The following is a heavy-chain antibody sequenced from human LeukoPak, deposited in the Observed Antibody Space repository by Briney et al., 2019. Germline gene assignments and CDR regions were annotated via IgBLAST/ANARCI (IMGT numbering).Heavy chain of an antibody. CDR2: INSDGSST. Sequence: PGGSLRLSCAASGFTFSSYAMSWVRQAPGKGLEWVSRINSDGSSTSYADSVKGRFTISRDNAKNTLYLQMNSLRAEDTAVYYCARGGGPRYFDYWGQGTLVTVSS. J-gene: IGHJ4*02. CDR3: ARGGGPRYFDY. V-gene: IGHV3-74*01. D-gene: IGHD3-16*01. CDR1: GFTFSSYA.